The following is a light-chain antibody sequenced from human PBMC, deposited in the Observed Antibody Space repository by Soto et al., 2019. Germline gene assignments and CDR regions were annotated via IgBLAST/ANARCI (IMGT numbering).Light chain of an antibody. CDR2: GAS. Sequence: EIVLTQSPGTLSLSPGERATLSCRASQSVSSNNLAWYQQRPGQAPRVVIYGASTRATGIPERFSGSGSGTDFTLTISRLEXXXXAVYYCQQYGRSPFTFGPGTKVDIK. CDR1: QSVSSNN. CDR3: QQYGRSPFT. V-gene: IGKV3-20*01. J-gene: IGKJ3*01.